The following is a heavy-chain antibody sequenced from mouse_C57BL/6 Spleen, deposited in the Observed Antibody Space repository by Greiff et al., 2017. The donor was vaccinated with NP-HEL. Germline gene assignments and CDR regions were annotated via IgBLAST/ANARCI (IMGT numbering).Heavy chain of an antibody. D-gene: IGHD1-1*01. Sequence: VQLKESGPGLVKPSQSLSLTCSVTGYSITSGYYWNWIRQFPGNILEWMGYISYDGSTNYNPSLKNRTSITRDTSRNQVFLKLNSVTTEDTATYDCARDGSSTHWYFDVGGTGTTVTVSS. J-gene: IGHJ1*03. CDR1: GYSITSGYY. CDR3: ARDGSSTHWYFDV. V-gene: IGHV3-6*01. CDR2: ISYDGST.